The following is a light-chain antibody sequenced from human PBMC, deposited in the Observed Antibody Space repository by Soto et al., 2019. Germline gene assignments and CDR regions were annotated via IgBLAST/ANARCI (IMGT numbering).Light chain of an antibody. CDR3: SSYAGSNKFVV. CDR1: SSDVGGYNY. CDR2: GVS. Sequence: QSVLTQPPSASGSPGQSVTISCTGTSSDVGGYNYVSWYQQHPGKAPKLMIYGVSKRPSGVPDRFSGSKSGNTASLTVSGLQAEDEADYYCSSYAGSNKFVVFGGGTKVTVL. J-gene: IGLJ2*01. V-gene: IGLV2-8*01.